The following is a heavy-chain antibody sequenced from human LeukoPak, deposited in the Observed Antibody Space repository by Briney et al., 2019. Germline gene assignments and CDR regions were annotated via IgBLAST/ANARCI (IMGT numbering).Heavy chain of an antibody. CDR2: INHSGST. D-gene: IGHD5-24*01. J-gene: IGHJ4*02. CDR3: ARGQSPRRWLPSLGLDY. V-gene: IGHV4-34*01. CDR1: GGSFSGYY. Sequence: SETLSLTCAAYGGSFSGYYWSWIRQPPGKGLEWIGEINHSGSTNYNPSLKSRATISVDTSKNQFSLKLSSVTAADTAVYYCARGQSPRRWLPSLGLDYWGQGTLVTVSS.